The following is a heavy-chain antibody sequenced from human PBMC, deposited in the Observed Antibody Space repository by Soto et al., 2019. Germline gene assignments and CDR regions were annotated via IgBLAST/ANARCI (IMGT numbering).Heavy chain of an antibody. D-gene: IGHD3-16*01. CDR3: VRIRYQLPSSVLWLDP. CDR2: INHVGGT. V-gene: IGHV4-39*07. CDR1: GCSVFSSSSY. J-gene: IGHJ5*02. Sequence: SETLSITCTVTGCSVFSSSSYWTWIRQPPGKGLEWIGEINHVGGTNYNPSLKSRVTMSVDTSQNQFSLRLISVTAADTAMYFCVRIRYQLPSSVLWLDPWGQGTPVTVSS.